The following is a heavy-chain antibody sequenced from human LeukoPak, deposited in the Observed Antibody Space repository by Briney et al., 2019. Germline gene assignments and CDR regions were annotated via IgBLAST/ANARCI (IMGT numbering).Heavy chain of an antibody. V-gene: IGHV4-38-2*02. CDR1: GYSLSSGYY. Sequence: SETLSLTCTVSGYSLSSGYYWGWIRQPPGKGLEWIGSIYHSGSTYYNPSLKNRLTISVDTSKNQFSLKLSSVTAADTAVYYCARPGKVDTAMVYAFDIWGQGTMVTVSS. D-gene: IGHD5-18*01. CDR2: IYHSGST. J-gene: IGHJ3*02. CDR3: ARPGKVDTAMVYAFDI.